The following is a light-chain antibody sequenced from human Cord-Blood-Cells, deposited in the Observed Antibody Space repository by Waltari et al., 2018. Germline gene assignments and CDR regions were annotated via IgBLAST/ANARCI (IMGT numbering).Light chain of an antibody. CDR1: QSVSSSY. J-gene: IGKJ3*01. Sequence: EIVLTQSPGTLSLSPGERATLSCRASQSVSSSYLAWYQQKPGKAPRLLIYGASSRATGIPDRFSGSVAGTDFTLTISRLEPEDFAVYYCQQYGSSPFTFGPGTKLDIK. CDR2: GAS. V-gene: IGKV3-20*01. CDR3: QQYGSSPFT.